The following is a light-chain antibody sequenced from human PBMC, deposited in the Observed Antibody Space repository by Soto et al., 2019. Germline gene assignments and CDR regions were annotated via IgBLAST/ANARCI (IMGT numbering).Light chain of an antibody. Sequence: EIVLTQSPATLSVSPGERVTLSCRASESVDINLAWYQQKPGQAPRLLIYGASTRATDMPGTFSGRGSGTEFTLTISSLQSEDFVVYYCQQYKNWPRTFGQGTKVDIK. J-gene: IGKJ1*01. CDR3: QQYKNWPRT. V-gene: IGKV3-15*01. CDR1: ESVDIN. CDR2: GAS.